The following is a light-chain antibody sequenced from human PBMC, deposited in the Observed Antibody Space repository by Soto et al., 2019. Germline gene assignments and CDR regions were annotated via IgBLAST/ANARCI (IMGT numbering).Light chain of an antibody. Sequence: QSVLTQPPSVSGAPGQRVTISCTGSSSNIGAGYDVHWYQQLPGTAPKVLIYANSHRPSGVPDRFSGSQSGTSASLAITGLQAEDEADYYCSSYTSSSHVVFGGGTKLTVL. J-gene: IGLJ2*01. CDR2: ANS. CDR1: SSNIGAGYD. CDR3: SSYTSSSHVV. V-gene: IGLV1-40*01.